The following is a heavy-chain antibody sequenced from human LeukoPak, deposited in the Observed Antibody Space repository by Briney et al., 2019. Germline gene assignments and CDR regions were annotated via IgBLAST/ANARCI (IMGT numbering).Heavy chain of an antibody. J-gene: IGHJ6*02. CDR2: ISYDGSNK. D-gene: IGHD6-13*01. CDR1: GFTFSSYG. CDR3: ANPLRASSWYESYYYGMDV. Sequence: GGSLRLSCAASGFTFSSYGMPWVRQAPGKGLEWVAVISYDGSNKYYADSVKGRFTISRDNSKNTLYLQMNSLRAEDTAVYYCANPLRASSWYESYYYGMDVWGQGTTVTVSS. V-gene: IGHV3-30*18.